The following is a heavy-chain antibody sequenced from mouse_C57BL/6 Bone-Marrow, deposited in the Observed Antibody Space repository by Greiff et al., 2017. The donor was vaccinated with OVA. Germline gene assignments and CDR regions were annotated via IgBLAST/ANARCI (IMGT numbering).Heavy chain of an antibody. V-gene: IGHV1-15*01. CDR3: TLRRYWYFDV. D-gene: IGHD1-1*01. Sequence: QVQLQQSGAELVRPGASVTLSCKASGYTFTDYEMHWVKQTPVHGLEWIGAIDPETGGTAYKQKFKGKAILTADKSSSTACMEHRSLTSEDSAVYYCTLRRYWYFDVWGTGTTVTVSS. CDR2: IDPETGGT. J-gene: IGHJ1*03. CDR1: GYTFTDYE.